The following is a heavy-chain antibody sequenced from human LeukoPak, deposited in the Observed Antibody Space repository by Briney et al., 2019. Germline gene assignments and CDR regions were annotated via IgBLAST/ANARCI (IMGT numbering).Heavy chain of an antibody. CDR1: GDSISSVNYY. CDR3: AREVRFEYSSSSVWFDP. Sequence: SSQTLSLTCTVSGDSISSVNYYWSWIRQPAGKGLEWIGRIYTSGNTNYNPSLKSRITISVDTSKNQFSLKLRSVTAADTAVYYCAREVRFEYSSSSVWFDPWGQGTLVTVSS. D-gene: IGHD6-6*01. V-gene: IGHV4-61*02. J-gene: IGHJ5*02. CDR2: IYTSGNT.